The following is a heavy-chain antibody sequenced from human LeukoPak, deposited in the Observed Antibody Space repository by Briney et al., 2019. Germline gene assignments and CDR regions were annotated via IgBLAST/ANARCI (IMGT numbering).Heavy chain of an antibody. J-gene: IGHJ4*02. D-gene: IGHD4-17*01. CDR1: GGTFRRYA. Sequence: AVKVSCKASGGTFRRYAITWVRQAPGKGLEWMEGIITMINTPKYAQKFQGRVSITADESTRTGYMEVSSLRSEDTAVYYCAMFPGTYGDNENDYWGQGTLVTVSS. CDR2: IITMINTP. CDR3: AMFPGTYGDNENDY. V-gene: IGHV1-69*13.